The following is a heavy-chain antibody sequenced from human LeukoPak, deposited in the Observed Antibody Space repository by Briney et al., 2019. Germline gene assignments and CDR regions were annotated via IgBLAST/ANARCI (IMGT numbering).Heavy chain of an antibody. CDR3: ARESEVFTPGAAGREAFDI. CDR1: GDSISSDY. Sequence: KSSETLSLTCSVSGDSISSDYWSWIRQLAGKGLEWIGRIYTTGSTNYNPSLKSRVTMSVDTSKNQFFLRLSSVTAADTAVYYCARESEVFTPGAAGREAFDIWGQGTMVTVSS. J-gene: IGHJ3*02. D-gene: IGHD6-13*01. V-gene: IGHV4-4*07. CDR2: IYTTGST.